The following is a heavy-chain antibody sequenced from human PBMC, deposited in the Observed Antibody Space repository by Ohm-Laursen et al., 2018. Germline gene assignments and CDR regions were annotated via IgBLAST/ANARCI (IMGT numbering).Heavy chain of an antibody. CDR2: IYDSGST. Sequence: SQTLSLTCIVSGVSISSYYWSWIRQPPGKGLEWIGYIYDSGSTNYNPSLESRVTISVDTSKNQFSLKLSSVTAADTAVYYCARAFTYYYDSSGYYFDYWGQGTLVTVSS. CDR3: ARAFTYYYDSSGYYFDY. V-gene: IGHV4-59*01. D-gene: IGHD3-22*01. J-gene: IGHJ4*02. CDR1: GVSISSYY.